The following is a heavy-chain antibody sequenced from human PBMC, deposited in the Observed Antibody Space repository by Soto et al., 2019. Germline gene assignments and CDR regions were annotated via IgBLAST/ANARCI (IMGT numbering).Heavy chain of an antibody. CDR2: VYYGGT. V-gene: IGHV4-59*01. CDR1: GGSMSRNY. J-gene: IGHJ4*02. Sequence: SETLSLTCTVSGGSMSRNYWSWIRQSPAKGLEWIGFVYYGGTNYNPSFESRVTMSVDTPKKQFSLELSDVTAADTAVYYCVSYRGAFYFDHWGQGTLVTVSS. CDR3: VSYRGAFYFDH. D-gene: IGHD4-4*01.